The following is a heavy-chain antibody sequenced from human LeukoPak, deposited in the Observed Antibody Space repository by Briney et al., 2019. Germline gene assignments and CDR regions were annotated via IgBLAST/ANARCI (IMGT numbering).Heavy chain of an antibody. CDR2: INSDGSST. CDR1: GFTFSSYW. D-gene: IGHD6-13*01. CDR3: ARQQGGPSTRALDP. V-gene: IGHV3-74*01. J-gene: IGHJ5*02. Sequence: GGSLRLSCAASGFTFSSYWMHWVRQAPGKGLVWVSRINSDGSSTSYADSVKGRFTISRDNAKNTLYLQMNSLRAEDTAVYYCARQQGGPSTRALDPWGQGTLVTVSS.